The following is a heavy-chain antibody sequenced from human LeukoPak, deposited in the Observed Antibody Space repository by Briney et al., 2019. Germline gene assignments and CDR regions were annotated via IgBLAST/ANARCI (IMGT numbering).Heavy chain of an antibody. D-gene: IGHD2-8*01. Sequence: GGSLRLSCAASGFTVSSNYMSWVRQAPGKGLEWVSVIYSGGSTYYADSVRGRFTVSRDNAKNSLYLQMNSLRAEDTAVYYCARRMDNDYWGQGTLVTVSS. CDR1: GFTVSSNY. CDR2: IYSGGST. J-gene: IGHJ4*02. V-gene: IGHV3-53*01. CDR3: ARRMDNDY.